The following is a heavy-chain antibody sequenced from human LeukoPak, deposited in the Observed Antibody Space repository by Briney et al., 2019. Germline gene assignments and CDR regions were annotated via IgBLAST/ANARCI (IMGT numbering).Heavy chain of an antibody. J-gene: IGHJ3*02. Sequence: SQTLSLTCTVSGGSISSYRYYWSWIRQPAGKGLEWIGRIYYSGSTYYNPSLKSRVTISVDTSKNQFSLKLSSVTAADTAVYYCARDDSSGYYSTPHAFDIWGQGTMVTVSS. D-gene: IGHD3-22*01. V-gene: IGHV4-39*07. CDR1: GGSISSYRYY. CDR3: ARDDSSGYYSTPHAFDI. CDR2: IYYSGST.